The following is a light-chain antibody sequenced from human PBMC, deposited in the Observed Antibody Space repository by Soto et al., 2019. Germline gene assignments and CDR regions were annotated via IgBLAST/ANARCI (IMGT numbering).Light chain of an antibody. CDR3: SSYTGSSTLYV. CDR1: SSDVGTYNY. Sequence: LTQPASATWSPGQSITISCTGTSSDVGTYNYVSWYQQHPGKAPKVMIYEVTYRPSGVSNRFSGSKSGNTASLTISGLQAEDEAEYYCSSYTGSSTLYVYGTGTKVTVL. J-gene: IGLJ1*01. V-gene: IGLV2-14*01. CDR2: EVT.